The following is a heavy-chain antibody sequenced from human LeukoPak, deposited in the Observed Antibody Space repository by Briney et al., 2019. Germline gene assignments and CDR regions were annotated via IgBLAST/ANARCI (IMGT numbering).Heavy chain of an antibody. J-gene: IGHJ6*02. D-gene: IGHD3-10*01. CDR1: GDSVSGVY. CDR3: ARVWLLWFGELSTPLEYGMDV. Sequence: PSETLSLTCTVSGDSVSGVYWSWIRQPPGKGLEWIGYVYYSGDTNYNPSLKSRVTISVDTSKNQFSLKLSSVTAADTAVYYCARVWLLWFGELSTPLEYGMDVWGQGTTVTVSS. CDR2: VYYSGDT. V-gene: IGHV4-59*02.